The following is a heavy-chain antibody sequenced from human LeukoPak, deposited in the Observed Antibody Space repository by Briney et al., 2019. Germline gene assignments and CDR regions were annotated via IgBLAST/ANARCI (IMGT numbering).Heavy chain of an antibody. CDR1: GFTFSSYW. CDR2: IKQDGSEK. V-gene: IGHV3-7*01. Sequence: PGGSLRLSCAASGFTFSSYWMNWVRQAPGKGLEWVANIKQDGSEKYYAGSVKGRFTISRDNSKNTLYLQMNSLRAEDTAVYYCAKDRVYVGAESYYYYYYYYMDVWGKGTTVTISS. D-gene: IGHD1-26*01. CDR3: AKDRVYVGAESYYYYYYYYMDV. J-gene: IGHJ6*03.